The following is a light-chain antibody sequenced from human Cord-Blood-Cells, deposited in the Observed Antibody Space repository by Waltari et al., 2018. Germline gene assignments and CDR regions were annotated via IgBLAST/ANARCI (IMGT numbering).Light chain of an antibody. CDR1: QSVLYSSNNKNY. Sequence: DIVMTQSPDSLAVSLGERATIHCKSSQSVLYSSNNKNYLAWYQQKPGQPPKLLIDWASTRESGVPDRFSCSGSGTDFTLTISSLQAEDVAVYYCQQYYSTPLTFGGGTKVEIK. CDR2: WAS. CDR3: QQYYSTPLT. J-gene: IGKJ4*01. V-gene: IGKV4-1*01.